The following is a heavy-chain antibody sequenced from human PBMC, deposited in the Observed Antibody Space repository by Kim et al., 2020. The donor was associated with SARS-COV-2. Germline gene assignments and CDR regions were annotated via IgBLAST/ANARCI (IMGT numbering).Heavy chain of an antibody. V-gene: IGHV1-24*01. Sequence: ASVKVSCKVSGYTLTELSMHWVRQAPGKGLEWMGGFDPEDGETIYAQKFQGRVTMTEDTSTDTAYMELSSLRSEDTAVYYCATPPPGPGDYYYMEVWGKGTTVTVSS. J-gene: IGHJ6*03. CDR1: GYTLTELS. CDR2: FDPEDGET. CDR3: ATPPPGPGDYYYMEV.